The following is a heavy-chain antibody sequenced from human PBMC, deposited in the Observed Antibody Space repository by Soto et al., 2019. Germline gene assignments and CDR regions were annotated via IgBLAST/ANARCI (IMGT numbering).Heavy chain of an antibody. CDR3: ARDRLRGYDSSGFYS. CDR2: INPSDGNR. D-gene: IGHD3-22*01. J-gene: IGHJ4*02. CDR1: GYTFTNFG. V-gene: IGHV1-18*01. Sequence: ASVKVSCKASGYTFTNFGISWVRQAPGQGLEWMGWINPSDGNRNFAQKFEDRVTMTTATSTNTVFLELRSLKSDDTSLYYCARDRLRGYDSSGFYSWGQGTMVTVSS.